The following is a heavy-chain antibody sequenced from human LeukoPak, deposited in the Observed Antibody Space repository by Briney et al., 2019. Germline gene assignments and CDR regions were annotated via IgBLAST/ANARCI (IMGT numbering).Heavy chain of an antibody. Sequence: GASVKVSCKAFGYTITGYYIHWVREAPGQGLEWMGWINPNNGGTNSAQKFQGRVTMTRDTSIGTAYMELNRLTYDDTAVYYCGRDRHWNQGNFHYWGQGTLVTVSS. CDR3: GRDRHWNQGNFHY. CDR1: GYTITGYY. V-gene: IGHV1-2*02. J-gene: IGHJ4*02. CDR2: INPNNGGT. D-gene: IGHD1-1*01.